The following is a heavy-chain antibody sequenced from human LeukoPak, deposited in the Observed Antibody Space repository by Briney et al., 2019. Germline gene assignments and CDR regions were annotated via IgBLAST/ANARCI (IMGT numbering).Heavy chain of an antibody. V-gene: IGHV3-30*18. CDR2: ISYDGDNK. CDR3: AKDVGLDGDYADY. D-gene: IGHD4-17*01. J-gene: IGHJ4*02. Sequence: GGSLRLSCAASGFTFSTYGMHWVRHAPGKGLEWEAVISYDGDNKLSADSVEGRFTISRDNSKTTVYVQMNSLRGEDTAVYYCAKDVGLDGDYADYWGQGTLVTVSS. CDR1: GFTFSTYG.